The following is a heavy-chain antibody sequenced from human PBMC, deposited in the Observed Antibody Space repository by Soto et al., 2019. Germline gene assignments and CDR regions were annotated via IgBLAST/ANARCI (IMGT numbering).Heavy chain of an antibody. V-gene: IGHV1-18*01. J-gene: IGHJ6*02. CDR3: GREGQQLAQKDYYQFNDMDI. CDR1: GYTFTRFG. Sequence: QFQLVQSGAEVKKPGASVKVSCKASGYTFTRFGISWVRQAPGHGLEWMGWMGAHSGHTRQAQKFQGRLTMTTDATMNTAYNDRRRLTSDDTAFYCCGREGQQLAQKDYYQFNDMDIWGQGTTVIVSS. CDR2: MGAHSGHT. D-gene: IGHD6-13*01.